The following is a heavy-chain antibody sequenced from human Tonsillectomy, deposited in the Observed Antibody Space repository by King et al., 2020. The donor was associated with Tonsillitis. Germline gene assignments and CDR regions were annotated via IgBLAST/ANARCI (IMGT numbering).Heavy chain of an antibody. CDR1: GGSFTGHY. CDR2: IHHSGST. V-gene: IGHV4-34*01. D-gene: IGHD2-2*01. CDR3: ASGSPNCSSTTCYYYFDY. J-gene: IGHJ4*02. Sequence: VQLQQWGAGLLKPSETLSLNCAVYGGSFTGHYWSWIRQPPGKGLEWIGEIHHSGSTNYNPSLKSRVTISVETSKNKFSLNLSSVPAADTAVYYVASGSPNCSSTTCYYYFDYWGQGTLVTVSA.